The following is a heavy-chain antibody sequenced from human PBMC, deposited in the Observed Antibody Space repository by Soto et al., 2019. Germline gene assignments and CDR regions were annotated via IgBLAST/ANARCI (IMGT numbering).Heavy chain of an antibody. Sequence: QVHLAESGGGVVQPGRSLRLSCAASGFSFSNHGMHWVRQAPGKGLEWVALIWSDGSNKYYADSVKGRFTISRDNSKNTLYLQKNSLTAEDMAVYYCARSLGSNGSNFDYWGQGTLVTVSS. CDR1: GFSFSNHG. V-gene: IGHV3-33*01. D-gene: IGHD6-13*01. CDR3: ARSLGSNGSNFDY. CDR2: IWSDGSNK. J-gene: IGHJ4*02.